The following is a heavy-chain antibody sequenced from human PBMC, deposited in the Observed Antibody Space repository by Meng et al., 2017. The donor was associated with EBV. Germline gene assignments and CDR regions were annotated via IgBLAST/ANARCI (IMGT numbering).Heavy chain of an antibody. J-gene: IGHJ4*02. CDR3: ASESGRGFTPDF. V-gene: IGHV1-69*01. CDR2: LIPMSGAP. D-gene: IGHD3-10*01. Sequence: HVQVAQSVDEVQRPGSSVKISCKTSGGPFRSDAVSWVRQGPGQGLEWLGGLIPMSGAPHYAQKFQDRVTITADEYTRTHYMELSSLRSDDTAMYYCASESGRGFTPDFWGQGTLVTVSS. CDR1: GGPFRSDA.